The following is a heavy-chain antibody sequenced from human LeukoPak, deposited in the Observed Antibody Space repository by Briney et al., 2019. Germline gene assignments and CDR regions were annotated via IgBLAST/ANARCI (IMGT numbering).Heavy chain of an antibody. D-gene: IGHD2-15*01. CDR2: TNPDGTET. J-gene: IGHJ4*02. CDR3: VRDHWWSFDA. CDR1: GLFFSVHY. Sequence: GGSLRLCCVDSGLFFSVHYMSWVRQGPGKGLEWVAKTNPDGTETSYVDSVKGRFTISRDNAKNSLYLQMNSLRDEDTAVYYCVRDHWWSFDAWGQGTLVTVSS. V-gene: IGHV3-7*01.